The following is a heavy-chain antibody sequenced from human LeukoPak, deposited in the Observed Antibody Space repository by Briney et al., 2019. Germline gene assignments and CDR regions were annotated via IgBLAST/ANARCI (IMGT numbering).Heavy chain of an antibody. CDR2: ISESGGST. CDR3: TGGWLAH. J-gene: IGHJ5*02. V-gene: IGHV3-23*01. Sequence: GGSLRLSCAVSGFTLSNYGMSWVRQAPGKGLEWVSGISESGGSTYYVDSVKGRFTISRDNSKNTLYLLMNSLRAEDTAVYYCTGGWLAHWGQGTLVTVSS. CDR1: GFTLSNYG.